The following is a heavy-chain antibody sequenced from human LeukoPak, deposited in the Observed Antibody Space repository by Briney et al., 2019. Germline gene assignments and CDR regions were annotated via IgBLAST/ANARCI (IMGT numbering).Heavy chain of an antibody. J-gene: IGHJ4*02. V-gene: IGHV1-69*05. CDR3: ARDVAWGSYRLDY. D-gene: IGHD3-16*02. CDR2: IIPIFGTA. Sequence: SVKVSCKASGGTFSSYAISWVRQAPGQGLEWMGGIIPIFGTANYAQKFQGRVTMTTDTSTSTAYMELRSLRSDDTAVYYCARDVAWGSYRLDYWGQGTLVTVSS. CDR1: GGTFSSYA.